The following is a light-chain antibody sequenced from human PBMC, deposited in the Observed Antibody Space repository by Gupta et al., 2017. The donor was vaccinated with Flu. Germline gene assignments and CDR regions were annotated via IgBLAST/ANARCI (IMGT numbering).Light chain of an antibody. J-gene: IGKJ1*01. CDR3: QQYYSTPEWT. Sequence: DIVMTQSPDSLAVSLGERAPINCKSSQSVLYSSNNKNYLAWYQQKPGQPPKLLIYWASTRESGVPDRFSDSGSGTDFTLTISSLQAEDVAVYYCQQYYSTPEWTFGQGTKVEIK. V-gene: IGKV4-1*01. CDR2: WAS. CDR1: QSVLYSSNNKNY.